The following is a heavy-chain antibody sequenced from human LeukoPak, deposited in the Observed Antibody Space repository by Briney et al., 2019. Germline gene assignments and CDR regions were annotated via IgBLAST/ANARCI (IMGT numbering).Heavy chain of an antibody. CDR1: GYTFTSYG. CDR3: ARDIVVVTAIPELFLSRKSYFDY. V-gene: IGHV1-18*01. D-gene: IGHD2-21*02. J-gene: IGHJ4*02. Sequence: ASVKVSCKASGYTFTSYGISWVRQAPGQGLEWMGWISAYNGNTNYAQKLQGRVTMTTDTSTSTAYMELRSLRSDDTAVYYCARDIVVVTAIPELFLSRKSYFDYWGQGTLVTVSS. CDR2: ISAYNGNT.